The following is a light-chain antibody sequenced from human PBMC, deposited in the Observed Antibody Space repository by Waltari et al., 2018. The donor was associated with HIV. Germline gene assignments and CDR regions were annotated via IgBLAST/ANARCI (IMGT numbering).Light chain of an antibody. CDR2: RID. CDR3: ASWDASLSAWV. J-gene: IGLJ3*02. V-gene: IGLV1-47*01. CDR1: RSNIGGNF. Sequence: QSVLTQPPSASGTPGQRVTISCSGGRSNIGGNFVYWYQRLPGTAPKLLIYRIDQRPSGVPDRFSGSRSGTSASLVISGLRSEDEADYYCASWDASLSAWVFGGGTKLTVL.